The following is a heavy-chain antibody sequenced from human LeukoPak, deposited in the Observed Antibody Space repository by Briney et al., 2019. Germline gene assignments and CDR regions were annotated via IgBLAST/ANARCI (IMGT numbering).Heavy chain of an antibody. V-gene: IGHV1-24*01. CDR3: ATGVVGATTGLVFDY. Sequence: GASVKVSCKVSGYTLTELSMHWVRQAPGKGLEWMGGFDPEDGETIYAQKFQGRVTMTEDTSTDTAYMELSSLRSEDTAAYYCATGVVGATTGLVFDYWGQGTLVTVSS. CDR2: FDPEDGET. CDR1: GYTLTELS. D-gene: IGHD1-26*01. J-gene: IGHJ4*02.